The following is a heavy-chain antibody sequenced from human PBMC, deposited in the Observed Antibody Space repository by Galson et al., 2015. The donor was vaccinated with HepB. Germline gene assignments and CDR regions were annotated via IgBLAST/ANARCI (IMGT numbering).Heavy chain of an antibody. CDR3: ARPPSPYCGGDCYIP. CDR1: GYSFTSYW. CDR2: IDPSDSYT. D-gene: IGHD2-21*01. V-gene: IGHV5-10-1*01. J-gene: IGHJ5*02. Sequence: QSGAEVKKPGESLRISCKGSGYSFTSYWISWVRQMPGKGLEWMGRIDPSDSYTNYGPSFQGHVTISADKSISTAYLQWSSLKASDTAMYYCARPPSPYCGGDCYIPWGQVTLVTVSS.